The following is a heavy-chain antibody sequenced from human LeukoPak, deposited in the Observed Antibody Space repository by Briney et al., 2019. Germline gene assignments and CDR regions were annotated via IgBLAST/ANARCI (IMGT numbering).Heavy chain of an antibody. D-gene: IGHD3-22*01. CDR2: INPSGGST. Sequence: ASVKVSCKASGYSFTSYYMHWVRQAPGQGLHWMGIINPSGGSTSYAQKFQGRVTMTRDTSTSTVYMELSSLRSEDTAVYYCARVTGYYYGSSGYLRFDYWGQGTLVTVSS. CDR1: GYSFTSYY. J-gene: IGHJ4*02. V-gene: IGHV1-46*01. CDR3: ARVTGYYYGSSGYLRFDY.